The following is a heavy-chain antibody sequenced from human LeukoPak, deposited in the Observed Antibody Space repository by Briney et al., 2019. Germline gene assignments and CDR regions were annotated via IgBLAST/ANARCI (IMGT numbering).Heavy chain of an antibody. V-gene: IGHV4-39*01. Sequence: SETLSLTCAVSGGSISSSSYYWGWIRQPPGTGLEWIGSIYYSGSTYYNPSLKSRVTISVDTSKNQFSLKLSSVTAADTAVYYCARHYNYDFWRGWHLSLDYWGQGTLVTVSS. CDR3: ARHYNYDFWRGWHLSLDY. CDR1: GGSISSSSYY. D-gene: IGHD3-3*01. J-gene: IGHJ4*02. CDR2: IYYSGST.